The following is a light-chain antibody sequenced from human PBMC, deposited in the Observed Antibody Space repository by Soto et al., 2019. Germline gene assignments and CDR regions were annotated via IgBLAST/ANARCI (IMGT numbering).Light chain of an antibody. CDR2: LNSDGSH. CDR3: QTWGTGIPV. Sequence: QTVVTQSPSASASLGASVKLTCTRSSGHSSYAIAWHQQQPEKGPRYLMKLNSDGSHSKGDGIPDRFSGSSSGAERYLTISSLQSEDEADYYCQTWGTGIPVFGGGTKVTVL. J-gene: IGLJ2*01. CDR1: SGHSSYA. V-gene: IGLV4-69*01.